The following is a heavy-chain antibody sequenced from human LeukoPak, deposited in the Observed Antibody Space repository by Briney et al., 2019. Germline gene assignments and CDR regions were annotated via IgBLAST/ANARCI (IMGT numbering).Heavy chain of an antibody. Sequence: PSETLSLTCTVSGYSISSGYYWGWIRQPPGKGLEWIGSIYHSGSTYYNPSLKSRVTISVDTSKNQFSLKLSSVTAADTAVYYCARKAIYGDHSIDYWGQGTLVTVSS. CDR2: IYHSGST. J-gene: IGHJ4*02. D-gene: IGHD4-17*01. V-gene: IGHV4-38-2*02. CDR3: ARKAIYGDHSIDY. CDR1: GYSISSGYY.